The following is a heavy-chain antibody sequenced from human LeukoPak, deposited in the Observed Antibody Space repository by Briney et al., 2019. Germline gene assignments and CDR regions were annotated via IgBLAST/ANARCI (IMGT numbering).Heavy chain of an antibody. CDR3: ARGPYGSGSS. CDR1: GGSISSGGYS. D-gene: IGHD3-10*01. V-gene: IGHV4-30-2*01. J-gene: IGHJ4*02. CDR2: IYHSGST. Sequence: PSETLSLTCAVSGGSISSGGYSWSWIRQPPGKGLEWIGYIYHSGSTYYNPSLKSRVTISVDRSKNQFSLKLSSVTAADTAVYYCARGPYGSGSSWGQGTLVTVSS.